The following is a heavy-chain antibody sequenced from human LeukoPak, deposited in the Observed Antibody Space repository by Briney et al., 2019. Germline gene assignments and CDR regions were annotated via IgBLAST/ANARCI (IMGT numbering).Heavy chain of an antibody. CDR3: ARATYYYDSSGYKTSYYWFDP. J-gene: IGHJ5*02. CDR2: IYYSGST. Sequence: SETLSLTCTVSGGSISSYYWSWIRQPPGKGLEWIGYIYYSGSTNYNPSLKSRVTISVDTSKNQFSLKLTSVTAADTAVYHCARATYYYDSSGYKTSYYWFDPWGQGTLVTVSS. CDR1: GGSISSYY. D-gene: IGHD3-22*01. V-gene: IGHV4-59*08.